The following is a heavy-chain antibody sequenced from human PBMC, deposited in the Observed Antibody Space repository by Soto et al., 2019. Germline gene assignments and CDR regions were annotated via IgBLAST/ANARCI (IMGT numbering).Heavy chain of an antibody. V-gene: IGHV3-48*02. D-gene: IGHD4-17*01. J-gene: IGHJ3*02. CDR1: GFSFSLYS. CDR3: ARDFEEMTTVTFDAFDI. CDR2: ISSSGRTI. Sequence: HPGGSLRLSCAASGFSFSLYSMNWFRQAPGKGLEWVSYISSSGRTIYYADSVKGRFTISRDNAKNSLYLQMNSLRDEDTAVYYCARDFEEMTTVTFDAFDIWGQGTMVTVSS.